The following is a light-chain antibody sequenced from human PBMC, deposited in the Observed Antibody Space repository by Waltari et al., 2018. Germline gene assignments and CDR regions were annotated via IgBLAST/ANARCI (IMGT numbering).Light chain of an antibody. V-gene: IGKV4-1*01. CDR2: WAS. J-gene: IGKJ2*01. CDR1: QSVLHTNNKDY. Sequence: DVVMTQSPDSLGVSLGERATINCKSSQSVLHTNNKDYLAWYQQKPGQPPKLLIYWASTREFGVPDRFSGSGSWTSFTLTISSLQAEDVAVYYCQQYYSTPNTFGQGTKLEIK. CDR3: QQYYSTPNT.